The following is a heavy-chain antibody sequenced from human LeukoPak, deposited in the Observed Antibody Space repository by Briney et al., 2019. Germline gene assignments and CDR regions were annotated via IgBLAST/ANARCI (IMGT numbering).Heavy chain of an antibody. Sequence: GASVKVSCTASGDTFTTSHMHWVRQAPGQGLEWMGKINPSGGSTTYAQQLQGRVSMTRDLSMSTVYMELSSLRSEDTAVYYCVRNLMQFTGLAYWGQGTLVTVSS. D-gene: IGHD2-8*02. V-gene: IGHV1-46*01. CDR3: VRNLMQFTGLAY. J-gene: IGHJ4*02. CDR1: GDTFTTSH. CDR2: INPSGGST.